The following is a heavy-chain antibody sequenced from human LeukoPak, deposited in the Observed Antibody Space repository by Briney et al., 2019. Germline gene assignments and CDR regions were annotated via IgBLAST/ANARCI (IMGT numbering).Heavy chain of an antibody. CDR3: VSARPDY. CDR1: GFTFSDHY. V-gene: IGHV3-11*01. D-gene: IGHD6-6*01. CDR2: ISGSGGTI. J-gene: IGHJ4*02. Sequence: GGSLRLSCAASGFTFSDHYMTWIRQAPGKGLEWISYISGSGGTIYYGDSVKGRFTISRDNAKNSLYLQMNSLRVEDTAMYYCVSARPDYWGQGTLVTVSS.